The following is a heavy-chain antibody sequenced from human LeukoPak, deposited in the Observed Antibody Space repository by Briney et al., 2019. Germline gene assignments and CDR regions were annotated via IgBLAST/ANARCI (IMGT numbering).Heavy chain of an antibody. CDR3: TRGSSGRRDN. V-gene: IGHV1-8*01. CDR1: GYTFTSCD. CDR2: MNPNSGNT. Sequence: ASVTVSCTSSGYTFTSCDINWVRQAPGQGLEWMGWMNPNSGNTGYGQSFQGTITMTRDISIGTAYMELSNLTSEDTAIYYCTRGSSGRRDNWGQGTLVTVSA. D-gene: IGHD6-19*01. J-gene: IGHJ4*02.